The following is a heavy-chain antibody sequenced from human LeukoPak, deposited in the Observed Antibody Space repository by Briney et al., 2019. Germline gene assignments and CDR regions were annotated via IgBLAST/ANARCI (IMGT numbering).Heavy chain of an antibody. D-gene: IGHD3-10*01. Sequence: SETLSLTCVGDGGSLRDHFWSWIRQPPGKTLEWIGEVNYWGNTNYSPSLKSRVTISIDTSTKQISLRLNSVSAADAAVYYCARDCYYGSGSYCYWGQGTLVSVSS. J-gene: IGHJ4*02. CDR2: VNYWGNT. CDR1: GGSLRDHF. V-gene: IGHV4-34*01. CDR3: ARDCYYGSGSYCY.